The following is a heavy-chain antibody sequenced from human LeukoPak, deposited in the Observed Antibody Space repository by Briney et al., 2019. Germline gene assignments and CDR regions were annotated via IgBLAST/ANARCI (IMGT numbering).Heavy chain of an antibody. CDR3: ARLSSTLYYSMDV. V-gene: IGHV4-59*08. J-gene: IGHJ6*02. CDR1: GGSISSYY. Sequence: SETLSLTCAVSGGSISSYYWTWIRQPPGKGLEWVGYIQNSAIYRAKIKSSPSLQSRVSPSIDTPKNQVSLTVNSVTAADTAVYYCARLSSTLYYSMDVWGPGTAVTVSS. D-gene: IGHD6-6*01. CDR2: IQNSAIYRAKI.